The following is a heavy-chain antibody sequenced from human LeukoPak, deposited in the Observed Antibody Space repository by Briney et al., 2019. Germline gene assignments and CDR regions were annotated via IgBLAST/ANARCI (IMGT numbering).Heavy chain of an antibody. V-gene: IGHV3-30*18. CDR2: ISYDGSNK. Sequence: AGGSLRLSCAASGFTFSSYGMHWVRPAPGKGLEWVAVISYDGSNKYSADSVTGRFTISRDNSKNTLYLQMNSLRAEDTAVYYCAKVSTDINFDYWGQGTLVTVSS. CDR3: AKVSTDINFDY. J-gene: IGHJ4*02. D-gene: IGHD6-13*01. CDR1: GFTFSSYG.